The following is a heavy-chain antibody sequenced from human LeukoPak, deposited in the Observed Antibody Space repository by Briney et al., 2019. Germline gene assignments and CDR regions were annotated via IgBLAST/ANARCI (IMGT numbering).Heavy chain of an antibody. Sequence: SVKVSGKASGGTFSSYAISWVRQAPGQGLEWMGGIIPIFGTANYAQKFQGRVTITADESTSTAYMELSSLRSEDTAVYYCANYPHNWFDPWDQGTLVTVSS. CDR1: GGTFSSYA. V-gene: IGHV1-69*13. CDR3: ANYPHNWFDP. J-gene: IGHJ5*02. D-gene: IGHD1-26*01. CDR2: IIPIFGTA.